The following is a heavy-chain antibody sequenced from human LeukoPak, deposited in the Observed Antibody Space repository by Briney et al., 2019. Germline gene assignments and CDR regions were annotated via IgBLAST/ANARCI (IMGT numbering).Heavy chain of an antibody. D-gene: IGHD6-13*01. V-gene: IGHV4-34*01. J-gene: IGHJ6*02. CDR2: INHSGST. Sequence: SETLSLTCAVYGGSFSGYYWSWIRQPPGKGLEWIGEINHSGSTNYNPSLKSRVTISVDTSKNQFSLKLSSVTAADTAVYYFAKGSWNYYYGMDVWGQGTTVTVSS. CDR1: GGSFSGYY. CDR3: AKGSWNYYYGMDV.